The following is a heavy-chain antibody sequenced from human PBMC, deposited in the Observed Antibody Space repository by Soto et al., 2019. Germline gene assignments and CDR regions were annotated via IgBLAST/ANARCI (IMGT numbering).Heavy chain of an antibody. D-gene: IGHD4-17*01. CDR2: IYWDDDK. CDR3: AHRQRTVYFDY. V-gene: IGHV2-5*02. J-gene: IGHJ4*02. CDR1: GFSLSTTRVA. Sequence: SGPTLVNPTQTLTLTCTFSGFSLSTTRVAVGWIRQPPGKALEWLALIYWDDDKRYSPFLKSRLTITKDTSKNQVVLTMTNMDPVDTATYYCAHRQRTVYFDYWGQGTLVTVSS.